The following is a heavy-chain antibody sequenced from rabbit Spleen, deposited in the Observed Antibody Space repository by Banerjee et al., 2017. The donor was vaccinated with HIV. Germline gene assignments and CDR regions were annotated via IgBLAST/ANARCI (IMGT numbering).Heavy chain of an antibody. CDR3: AREYVGSGYYSL. J-gene: IGHJ6*01. CDR2: IYTTTGNT. CDR1: GVSFSGDSY. Sequence: QSLEESGGDLVKPGASLTLTCIASGVSFSGDSYMCWVRQAPGKGLELIACIYTTTGNTWYASWVNGRFTISRSTSLNTVDLKMTSLTVADTATYFCAREYVGSGYYSLWGPGTLVTVS. D-gene: IGHD8-1*01. V-gene: IGHV1S43*01.